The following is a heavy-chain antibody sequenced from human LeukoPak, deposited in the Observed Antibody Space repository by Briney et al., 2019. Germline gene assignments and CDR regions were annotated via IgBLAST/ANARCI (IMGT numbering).Heavy chain of an antibody. CDR2: IYTSGST. V-gene: IGHV4-4*07. Sequence: SETLSLTCTVSGGSISSYYWSWIRQPAGKGLEWIGRIYTSGSTNYNPSLKSRVTMSVDTSKNQFSLKLSSVTAADTAVYYCARESMVRRNDALDIWGQGTMVTVSS. J-gene: IGHJ3*02. D-gene: IGHD3-10*01. CDR3: ARESMVRRNDALDI. CDR1: GGSISSYY.